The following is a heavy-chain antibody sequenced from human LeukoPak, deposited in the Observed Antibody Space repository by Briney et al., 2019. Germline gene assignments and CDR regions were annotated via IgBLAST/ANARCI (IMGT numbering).Heavy chain of an antibody. CDR3: ARGQWPDS. CDR1: GGSISSSSYY. Sequence: SETLSLTCTVSGGSISSSSYYWGWIRQPPGKGLEWIGSIYYSGSTYYNPSLKSRVTISVDTSKNQFSLKLSSVTAADTAVYYCARGQWPDSWGQGTLLIVSS. CDR2: IYYSGST. V-gene: IGHV4-39*01. J-gene: IGHJ4*02. D-gene: IGHD6-19*01.